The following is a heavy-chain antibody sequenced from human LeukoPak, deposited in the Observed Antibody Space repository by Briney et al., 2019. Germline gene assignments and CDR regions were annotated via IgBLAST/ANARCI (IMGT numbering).Heavy chain of an antibody. V-gene: IGHV3-23*01. CDR2: LIGSGGGT. Sequence: PGGSLRLSCAASGFSSNSYAMTWVRPAPGEGREWVSSLIGSGGGTWYAGSVKGRFTISRDNSNNVIYLQMNRLRDEDTAIYYCAKDRTPYSRSGGYYLGVFERWGHGTMVTVSS. D-gene: IGHD3-10*01. CDR1: GFSSNSYA. CDR3: AKDRTPYSRSGGYYLGVFER. J-gene: IGHJ3*01.